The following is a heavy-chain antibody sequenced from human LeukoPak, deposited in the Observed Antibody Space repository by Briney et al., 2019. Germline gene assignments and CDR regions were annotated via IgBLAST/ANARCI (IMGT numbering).Heavy chain of an antibody. Sequence: GGSVRLSCAASGFTFSDYYMGWIRQAPGKGLEWVSYISSSGSTTYYADSVKGRFTISRDNAKNSLYLQLSSLKADDTAVYYCAKTRKWIDYWGQGTLVTVSS. CDR1: GFTFSDYY. CDR2: ISSSGSTT. D-gene: IGHD2-8*01. CDR3: AKTRKWIDY. V-gene: IGHV3-11*01. J-gene: IGHJ4*02.